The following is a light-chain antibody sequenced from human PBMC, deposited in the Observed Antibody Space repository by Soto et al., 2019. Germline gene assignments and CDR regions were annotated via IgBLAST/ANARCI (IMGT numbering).Light chain of an antibody. CDR3: QQYNNWPIT. V-gene: IGKV3-15*01. J-gene: IGKJ5*01. CDR1: QSVSSN. Sequence: EIVMTQSPATLSVSPGERATLSCRASQSVSSNLAWYQQKPGQSPRLLISGASTRATGIPARFSGSGSGTEFTLTISSLQSEDFAVYYCQQYNNWPITFGQGTRLENK. CDR2: GAS.